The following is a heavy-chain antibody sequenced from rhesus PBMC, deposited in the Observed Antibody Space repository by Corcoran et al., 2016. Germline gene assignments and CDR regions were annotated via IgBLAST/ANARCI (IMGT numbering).Heavy chain of an antibody. D-gene: IGHD4-29*01. CDR2: INWARSST. V-gene: IGHV3S18*01. CDR3: ARNRSRLYNSLDG. J-gene: IGHJ5-2*02. Sequence: PVQGLYCVSAINWARSSTYYADSGNGIFTSARKNAKNTLYLQMDSLRAEDTDVYYCARNRSRLYNSLDGWGRGVLVTVSS.